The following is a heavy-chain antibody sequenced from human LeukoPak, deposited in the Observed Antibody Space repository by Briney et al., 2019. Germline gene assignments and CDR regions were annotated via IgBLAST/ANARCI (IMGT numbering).Heavy chain of an antibody. J-gene: IGHJ4*02. CDR1: GFSFSSYG. CDR3: ARDLAWGAFDY. D-gene: IGHD7-27*01. V-gene: IGHV3-23*01. CDR2: ISGSGGST. Sequence: GGSLRLSCAASGFSFSSYGMSWVRQAPGKGLEWVSAISGSGGSTYYADSVKGRFTISRDDSKNTLSLQMNSLRVEDTAVYHCARDLAWGAFDYWGQGTLVTVSS.